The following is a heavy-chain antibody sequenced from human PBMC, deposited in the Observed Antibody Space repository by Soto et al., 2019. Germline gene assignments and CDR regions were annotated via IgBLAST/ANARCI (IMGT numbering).Heavy chain of an antibody. CDR1: GFTFSSYA. D-gene: IGHD2-21*02. V-gene: IGHV3-23*01. Sequence: PGGSLRLSCAASGFTFSSYAMSWVRQAPGKGLESVSGISDSGDRTYYADSVKGRFTISRDNSKNTLYLQMNSLRAEDTAVYYCAKVHIVVVTAILNYFDYWGQGTLVTVSS. J-gene: IGHJ4*02. CDR3: AKVHIVVVTAILNYFDY. CDR2: ISDSGDRT.